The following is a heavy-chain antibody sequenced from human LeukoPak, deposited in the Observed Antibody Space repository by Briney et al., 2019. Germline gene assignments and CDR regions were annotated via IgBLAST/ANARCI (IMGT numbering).Heavy chain of an antibody. CDR1: GGTFSSYA. CDR2: IIPIFGTA. D-gene: IGHD3-16*01. Sequence: ASVKLSCKASGGTFSSYAISWVRQGPGQGLEWMGGIIPIFGTANYAQKFQGRVTITADKSTSTAYMELSSLRSEDTAVYYCARGGMITYDVALGYWGQGTLVTVSS. V-gene: IGHV1-69*06. CDR3: ARGGMITYDVALGY. J-gene: IGHJ4*02.